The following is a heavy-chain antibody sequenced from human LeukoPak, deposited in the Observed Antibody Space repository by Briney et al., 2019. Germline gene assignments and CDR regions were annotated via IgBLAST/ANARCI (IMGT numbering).Heavy chain of an antibody. V-gene: IGHV3-48*02. Sequence: GGSLRLSCAASGFXFSSYSMNWVRQAPGKGLEWVSYISSSSSTIYYADSVKGRFTISRDNAKNSLYLQMNSLRDEDTAVYYCARDSDAYYYDSSGYYYFDYWGQGTLVTVSS. D-gene: IGHD3-22*01. CDR1: GFXFSSYS. CDR3: ARDSDAYYYDSSGYYYFDY. J-gene: IGHJ4*02. CDR2: ISSSSSTI.